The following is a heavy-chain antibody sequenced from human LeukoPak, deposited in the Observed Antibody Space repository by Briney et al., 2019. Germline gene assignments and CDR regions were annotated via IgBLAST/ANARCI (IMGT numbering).Heavy chain of an antibody. CDR3: ARDLSGSYRGYYFDY. V-gene: IGHV3-30-3*01. D-gene: IGHD1-26*01. CDR2: ISYDGSNK. J-gene: IGHJ4*02. CDR1: GFTFSSYA. Sequence: GGSLRLSCAASGFTFSSYAMHWVRQAPGKGLEWVAVISYDGSNKYYADSVKGRFTISRDNSKNTLYLQMNGLRAEDTAVYYCARDLSGSYRGYYFDYWGQGTLVTVSS.